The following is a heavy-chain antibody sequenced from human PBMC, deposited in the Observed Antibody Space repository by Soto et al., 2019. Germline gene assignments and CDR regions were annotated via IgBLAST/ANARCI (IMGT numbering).Heavy chain of an antibody. V-gene: IGHV1-2*04. CDR3: TLSDCVGDCFSFDR. Sequence: GASVKVSCKASGYTFTAYYIHWVRQAPGQGLEWMGWINPNSGGTNYAQKFQGWITMTRDTSISTAYMELSRLRSDDTAVYYCTLSDCVGDCFSFDRWGQGTLVTVSS. D-gene: IGHD2-21*02. CDR2: INPNSGGT. CDR1: GYTFTAYY. J-gene: IGHJ4*02.